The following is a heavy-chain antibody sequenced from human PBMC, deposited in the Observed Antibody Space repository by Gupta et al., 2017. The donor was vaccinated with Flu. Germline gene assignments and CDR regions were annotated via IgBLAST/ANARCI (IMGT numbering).Heavy chain of an antibody. D-gene: IGHD3-10*01. J-gene: IGHJ4*02. V-gene: IGHV1-46*01. Sequence: NYWIHWVRQAPGQGLEGMGLINPRDGSTNDVQHGQGRVLMTKDLSTGTVYMDLRSLRSEDTAVYCWARESLVRGIKYFDYWGLGIPVTGTS. CDR1: NYW. CDR3: ARESLVRGIKYFDY. CDR2: INPRDGST.